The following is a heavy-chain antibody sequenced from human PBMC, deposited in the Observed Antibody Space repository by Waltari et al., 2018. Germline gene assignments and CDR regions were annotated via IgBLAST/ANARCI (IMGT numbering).Heavy chain of an antibody. D-gene: IGHD6-13*01. CDR3: TSDIAAAGCDY. Sequence: ESGGGLVQPGRSLRLSCDTSGFSLGDYGMTWVRQAPQKRLEWVCYIRKKAFGATTEFAASVKGRFSLSRDDSKGSIYLQMNSLTADDTAIYYCTSDIAAAGCDYWGQGISVTVSS. CDR1: GFSLGDYG. J-gene: IGHJ4*02. CDR2: IRKKAFGATT. V-gene: IGHV3-49*04.